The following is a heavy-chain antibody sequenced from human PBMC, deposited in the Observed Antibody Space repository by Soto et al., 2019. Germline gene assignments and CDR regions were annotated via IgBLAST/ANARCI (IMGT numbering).Heavy chain of an antibody. J-gene: IGHJ6*02. CDR2: IYSGGST. Sequence: WGSLRLSCAASGFTVSSNYMSWVRQAPGKGLEWVSVIYSGGSTYYADSVKGRFTISRDNSKNTLYLQMNSLRAEDTAVYYCARNPGYSYDYGMDVWGQGTTVTVSS. D-gene: IGHD5-18*01. CDR3: ARNPGYSYDYGMDV. CDR1: GFTVSSNY. V-gene: IGHV3-53*01.